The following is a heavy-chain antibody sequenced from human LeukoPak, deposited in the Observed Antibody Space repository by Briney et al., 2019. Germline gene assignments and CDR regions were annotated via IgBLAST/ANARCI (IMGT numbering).Heavy chain of an antibody. V-gene: IGHV3-7*01. Sequence: GGSLRLSCAASGFTFSTYWMTWVRQAPGKGLEWVANMKQDGSEKNYVDSVKGRFTISRDNSKNTLYLQMNSLRTEDTAVYYCARDKAYDSNNYYWESNGMDVWGRGTTVTVSS. J-gene: IGHJ6*02. CDR1: GFTFSTYW. CDR2: MKQDGSEK. D-gene: IGHD3-22*01. CDR3: ARDKAYDSNNYYWESNGMDV.